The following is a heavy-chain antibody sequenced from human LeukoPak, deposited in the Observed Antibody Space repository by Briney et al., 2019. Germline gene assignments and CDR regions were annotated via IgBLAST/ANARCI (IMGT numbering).Heavy chain of an antibody. V-gene: IGHV3-23*01. CDR3: AKAHATVITYAAFDI. J-gene: IGHJ3*02. Sequence: GGSLRLSCAGSGFTFDNYAMTWVRQAPRKGLEWVSAISGSGGSTYYADSVKGRFTISRDNSKNTMYLQLNSLRAEDTAVYHCAKAHATVITYAAFDIWGQGTMVTVSS. D-gene: IGHD4-17*01. CDR1: GFTFDNYA. CDR2: ISGSGGST.